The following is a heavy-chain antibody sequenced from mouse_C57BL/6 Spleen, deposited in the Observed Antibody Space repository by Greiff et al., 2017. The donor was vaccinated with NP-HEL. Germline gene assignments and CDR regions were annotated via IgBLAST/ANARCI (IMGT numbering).Heavy chain of an antibody. V-gene: IGHV1-63*01. CDR3: ARQLRGYYFDY. D-gene: IGHD2-12*01. Sequence: VQVVESGAELVRPGTSVKMSCKASGYTFTNYWIGWAKQRPGHGLEWIGDIYPGGGYTNYNEKFKGKATLTADKSSSTAYMQFSSLTSEDSAIYYCARQLRGYYFDYWGQGTTLTVSS. CDR1: GYTFTNYW. CDR2: IYPGGGYT. J-gene: IGHJ2*01.